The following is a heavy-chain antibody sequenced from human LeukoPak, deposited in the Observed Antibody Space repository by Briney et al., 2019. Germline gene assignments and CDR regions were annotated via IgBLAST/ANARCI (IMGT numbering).Heavy chain of an antibody. D-gene: IGHD6-19*01. Sequence: PGGSLRLSCAASGFTFSSYWMSWVREAPGEGLEWVANIKQDGSEKYYADSVKGRFTTSRDNAKNSLYLQMNSPRAEDTAVYYCTSHSSGRYYFDYWGQGTLVTVSS. CDR2: IKQDGSEK. CDR3: TSHSSGRYYFDY. J-gene: IGHJ4*02. V-gene: IGHV3-7*01. CDR1: GFTFSSYW.